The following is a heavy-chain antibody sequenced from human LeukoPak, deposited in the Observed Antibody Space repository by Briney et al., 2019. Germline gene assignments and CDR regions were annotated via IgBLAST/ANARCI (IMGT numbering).Heavy chain of an antibody. CDR1: GGTFTSYA. Sequence: SVKVSCKASGGTFTSYAISCVLHAPGQGLEWMRRIIPIFGTANYAQKFHGRDTITTAESTSTAYMEVSSQRSEVPTMSYCARAVLHKNPGATFDIWGQGTLVTVSS. CDR3: ARAVLHKNPGATFDI. V-gene: IGHV1-69*05. CDR2: IIPIFGTA. J-gene: IGHJ3*02.